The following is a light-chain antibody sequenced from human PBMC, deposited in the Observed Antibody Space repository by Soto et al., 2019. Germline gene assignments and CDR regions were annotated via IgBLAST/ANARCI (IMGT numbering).Light chain of an antibody. J-gene: IGLJ2*01. CDR3: AAWDDSLSGGV. V-gene: IGLV1-40*01. CDR1: SSNIGAGYD. CDR2: GNN. Sequence: QSVLTQPPSVSGAPGQRVTISCTGSSSNIGAGYDVHWYQQLPGTAPKVLIFGNNNRPLGVPDRFSGSKSATSASLAITGLQSEDEADYYCAAWDDSLSGGVFGGGTKLTVL.